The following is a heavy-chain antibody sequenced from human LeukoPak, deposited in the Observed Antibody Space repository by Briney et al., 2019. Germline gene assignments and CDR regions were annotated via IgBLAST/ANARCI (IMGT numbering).Heavy chain of an antibody. CDR2: ISYDGSNK. CDR1: GFTFSSYA. Sequence: GRSLRLSCAASGFTFSSYAMHWVRHAPGKGLEWVAVISYDGSNKYYADSVKGRFTISRDDSKNTLYLQMNSLRAEDTAVYYCASHSSGWYYWGQGTLVTVSS. J-gene: IGHJ4*02. CDR3: ASHSSGWYY. V-gene: IGHV3-30*04. D-gene: IGHD6-19*01.